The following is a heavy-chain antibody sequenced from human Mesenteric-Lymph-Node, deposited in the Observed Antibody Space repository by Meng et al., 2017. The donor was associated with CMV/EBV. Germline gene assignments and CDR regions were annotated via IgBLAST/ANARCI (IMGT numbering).Heavy chain of an antibody. Sequence: ASVKVSCKASGYTFTSYGISWVRQAPGQGLEGMGWISAYNGNTNYAQKLQGRVTMTTDTSTSTAYMELRSLSSDDTAVYYCARDYSYGSNYFGMDVWGQGTTVTVSS. CDR1: GYTFTSYG. D-gene: IGHD5-18*01. CDR3: ARDYSYGSNYFGMDV. CDR2: ISAYNGNT. J-gene: IGHJ6*02. V-gene: IGHV1-18*01.